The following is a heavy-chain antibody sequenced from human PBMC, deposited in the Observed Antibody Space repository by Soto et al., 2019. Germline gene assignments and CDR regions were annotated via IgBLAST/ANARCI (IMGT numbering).Heavy chain of an antibody. D-gene: IGHD5-18*01. V-gene: IGHV1-46*03. J-gene: IGHJ4*02. CDR2: INPSGPGT. Sequence: QVQLVQSGAEVKKPGASVKVSCKASGYTFTSYYMHWVRQAPGQGLEWMGIINPSGPGTTYAQSIQGSISMSRDTSTSTVYMELSSLRSEDTAVYYCARGSLTSVTSPIDYWGQGTLVTVSS. CDR3: ARGSLTSVTSPIDY. CDR1: GYTFTSYY.